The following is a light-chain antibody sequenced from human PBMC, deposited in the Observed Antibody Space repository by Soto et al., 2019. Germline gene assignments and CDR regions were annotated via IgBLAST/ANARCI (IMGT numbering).Light chain of an antibody. V-gene: IGKV3-15*01. CDR2: GAS. CDR1: QSVSNN. CDR3: QQYNDWWT. J-gene: IGKJ1*01. Sequence: EIVMKQSPATRSVSPGESATLSCRASQSVSNNLTWYQQKPGQPPRLLIYGASTRATGVPGRFSGSGSGTEFTLTISSLQSEDFAVSYCQQYNDWWTFGQGTKVEI.